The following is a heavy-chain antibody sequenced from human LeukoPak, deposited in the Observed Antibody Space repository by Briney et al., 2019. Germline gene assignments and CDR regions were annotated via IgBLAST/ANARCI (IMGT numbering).Heavy chain of an antibody. CDR3: ARVTLERIAVDPEFDY. CDR1: GYTFTSYD. J-gene: IGHJ4*02. D-gene: IGHD6-19*01. Sequence: GASVKVSCKASGYTFTSYDINWVRQATGQGLEWMGWMNPNSGNTGYAQKFQGRVTMTTDTSTSTAYMELRSLRSDDTAVYYCARVTLERIAVDPEFDYWGQGTLVTVSS. CDR2: MNPNSGNT. V-gene: IGHV1-8*02.